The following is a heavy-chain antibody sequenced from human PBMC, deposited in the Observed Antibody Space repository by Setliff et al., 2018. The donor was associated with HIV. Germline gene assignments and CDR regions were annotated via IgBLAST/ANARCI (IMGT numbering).Heavy chain of an antibody. J-gene: IGHJ4*02. CDR2: INHRGIA. CDR1: GGSFSGYY. D-gene: IGHD6-6*01. V-gene: IGHV4-34*01. Sequence: PSETLSLTCAVYGGSFSGYYWTWIRQSPSGLEWIGEINHRGIANSSPSPKSRVTISIDTSKNQFSLRLTSVTAADTALYYCARAQIAAPRPYEYWGQGTLVTVSS. CDR3: ARAQIAAPRPYEY.